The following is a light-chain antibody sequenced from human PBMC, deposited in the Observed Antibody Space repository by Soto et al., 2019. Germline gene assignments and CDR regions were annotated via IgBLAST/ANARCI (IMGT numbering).Light chain of an antibody. Sequence: QPVLTQSPSTSASLGASVKLTCTLSSGHSRYAIAWHQQQPEKGPRYLMKLDSDGSHNKGDGIPDRFSGSSSGAERYLTISSLQSEDEADYYCQTWGTGIRVFGGGTQLTVL. CDR1: SGHSRYA. CDR3: QTWGTGIRV. CDR2: LDSDGSH. V-gene: IGLV4-69*01. J-gene: IGLJ7*01.